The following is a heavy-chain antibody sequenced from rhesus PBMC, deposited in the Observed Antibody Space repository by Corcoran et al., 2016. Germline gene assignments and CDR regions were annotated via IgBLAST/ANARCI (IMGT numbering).Heavy chain of an antibody. Sequence: QVQLQESGPGLVKPSETLSLTCAISGGSIRDSYYWNWIRQPPGKGLEWIGNMYDYGVSTNYNPSLKSRVTISKDTSNNQFFLKLTSVTAADTAVYYCAGRLGEIREIDFWGQGVLVTVSS. CDR1: GGSIRDSYY. V-gene: IGHV4S9*01. J-gene: IGHJ4*01. CDR3: AGRLGEIREIDF. D-gene: IGHD5-24*01. CDR2: MYDYGVST.